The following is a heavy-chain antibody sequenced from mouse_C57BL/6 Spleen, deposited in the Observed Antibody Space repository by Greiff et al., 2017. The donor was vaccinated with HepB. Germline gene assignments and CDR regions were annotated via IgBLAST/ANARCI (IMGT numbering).Heavy chain of an antibody. CDR2: IYPGGGYT. V-gene: IGHV1-63*01. CDR1: GYTFTNYW. Sequence: QVQLKQSGAELVRPGTSVKMSCKASGYTFTNYWIGWAKQRPGHGLEWIGDIYPGGGYTNYNEKFKGKATLTADKSSSTAYMQFSSLTSEDSAIYYCARSTTVKGFDYWGQGTTLTVSS. D-gene: IGHD1-1*01. CDR3: ARSTTVKGFDY. J-gene: IGHJ2*01.